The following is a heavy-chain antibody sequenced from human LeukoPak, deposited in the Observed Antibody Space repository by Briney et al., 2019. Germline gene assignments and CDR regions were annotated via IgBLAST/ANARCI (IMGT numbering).Heavy chain of an antibody. D-gene: IGHD6-19*01. CDR1: GFTVSSNY. V-gene: IGHV3-53*05. CDR3: AKDASIAVAGSSDY. CDR2: IYSGGST. J-gene: IGHJ4*02. Sequence: GGSLRLSCAASGFTVSSNYMSWVRQAPGKGLEWVSVIYSGGSTYYADSVKGRFTISRDNAKNSLYLQMNSLRAEDTALYYCAKDASIAVAGSSDYWGQGTLVTVSS.